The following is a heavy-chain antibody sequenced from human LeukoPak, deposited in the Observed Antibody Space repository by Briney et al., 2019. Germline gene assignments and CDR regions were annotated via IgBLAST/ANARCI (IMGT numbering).Heavy chain of an antibody. Sequence: SVKVSCKASGGTFSSYAISWVRQAPGQGLEWMGGIIPIFGTANYAQKFQGRVTITRNTSISTAYMELSSLRSEDPAVYYCARVGGYRQFYYYYYMDVWGKGTTVTVSS. D-gene: IGHD3-22*01. CDR3: ARVGGYRQFYYYYYMDV. J-gene: IGHJ6*03. V-gene: IGHV1-69*05. CDR1: GGTFSSYA. CDR2: IIPIFGTA.